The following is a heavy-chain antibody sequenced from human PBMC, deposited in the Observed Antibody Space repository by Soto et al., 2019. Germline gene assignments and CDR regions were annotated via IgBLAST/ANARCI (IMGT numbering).Heavy chain of an antibody. CDR3: ARDPNIVLVPAALRAYYYYYGMDV. J-gene: IGHJ6*02. V-gene: IGHV3-7*01. CDR1: GFTFSSYW. Sequence: EVQLVESGGGLVQPGGSLRLSCAASGFTFSSYWMSWVRQAPGKGLEWVANIKQDGSEKYYVDSVKGRFTISRDNAKNSLYLQMNSLGAEDTAVYYCARDPNIVLVPAALRAYYYYYGMDVWGQGTTVTVSS. D-gene: IGHD2-2*01. CDR2: IKQDGSEK.